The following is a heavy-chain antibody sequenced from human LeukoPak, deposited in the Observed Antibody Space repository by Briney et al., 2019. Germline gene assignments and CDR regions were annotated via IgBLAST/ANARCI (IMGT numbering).Heavy chain of an antibody. CDR2: IFYTGST. CDR1: GGSISSGNYY. V-gene: IGHV4-30-4*01. D-gene: IGHD6-6*01. Sequence: SETLSPTCTVSGGSISSGNYYWSWIRQPPGKGLEWIGYIFYTGSTYYSPSLKSRVTISVGTFKNQFSLKLSSVTAADTAVYYCARKYPDHWFDPWGQGTLVTVSS. CDR3: ARKYPDHWFDP. J-gene: IGHJ5*02.